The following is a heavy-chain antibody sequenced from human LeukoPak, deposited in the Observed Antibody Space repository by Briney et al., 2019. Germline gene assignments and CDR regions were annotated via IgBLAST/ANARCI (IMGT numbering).Heavy chain of an antibody. CDR3: ARYVVYGSGKYYFDY. V-gene: IGHV3-30*03. CDR1: GFTFTSYG. J-gene: IGHJ4*02. D-gene: IGHD3-10*01. Sequence: GGSLRLSCAASGFTFTSYGIHWIRQAPGKGLEWVAAISHDEGKKYYAESVKGRFTISRDNSKNSLYLQLNSLGGEDTAVYYCARYVVYGSGKYYFDYWGQGTLVTVSS. CDR2: ISHDEGKK.